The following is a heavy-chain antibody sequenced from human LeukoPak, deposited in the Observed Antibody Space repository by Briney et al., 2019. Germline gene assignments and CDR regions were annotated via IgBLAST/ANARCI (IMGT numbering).Heavy chain of an antibody. J-gene: IGHJ3*02. Sequence: PGGSLRLSCAASGFTFSSYAMSWVRQAPGKGLEWVSAISGSGGSTYYADSVKGRFTISRDNSKSTLYLQMNGLRAEDTAVYYCAKGPRITMIVVVITTLLSAFDIWGQGTMVTVSS. CDR1: GFTFSSYA. D-gene: IGHD3-22*01. CDR2: ISGSGGST. V-gene: IGHV3-23*01. CDR3: AKGPRITMIVVVITTLLSAFDI.